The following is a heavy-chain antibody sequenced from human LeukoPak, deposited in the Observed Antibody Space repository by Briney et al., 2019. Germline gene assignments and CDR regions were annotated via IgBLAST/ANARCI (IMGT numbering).Heavy chain of an antibody. Sequence: PSETLSLTCTVSGGSISSSSYYWGWIRQPPGKGLEWIGSLYYSGSTYYNPSLKSRVTISVDTSKNQFSLKLSSVTAADTAVYYCARRGYCSSTSCRTFDYWGQGTLVTVSS. V-gene: IGHV4-39*01. CDR1: GGSISSSSYY. J-gene: IGHJ4*02. D-gene: IGHD2-2*01. CDR3: ARRGYCSSTSCRTFDY. CDR2: LYYSGST.